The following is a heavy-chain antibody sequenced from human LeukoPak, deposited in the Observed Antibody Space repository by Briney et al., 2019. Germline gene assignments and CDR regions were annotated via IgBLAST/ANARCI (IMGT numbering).Heavy chain of an antibody. CDR2: IYYSGST. CDR3: ARGAAAGYFDY. CDR1: GGSISSYY. V-gene: IGHV4-59*08. D-gene: IGHD6-13*01. Sequence: SETLSLTCTVSGGSISSYYWSWVRQPPGKGLEWIGYIYYSGSTNYNPSLKSRVTISVDTSKNQFSLKLSPVTAADTAVYYCARGAAAGYFDYWGQGTLVTVSS. J-gene: IGHJ4*02.